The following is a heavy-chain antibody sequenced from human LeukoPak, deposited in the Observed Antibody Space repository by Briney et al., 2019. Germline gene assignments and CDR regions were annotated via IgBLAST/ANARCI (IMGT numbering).Heavy chain of an antibody. J-gene: IGHJ4*02. CDR3: ARDLSGVAGYTYGRGIDY. Sequence: GGSLRLSCAASGFAASGFTFSTFGMHWVRQAPGKGLEWVAVISYDGSNKYYADSVKGRFTISRDNSKNTLYLQMNSLRAEDTAVYYCARDLSGVAGYTYGRGIDYWGQGTLVTVSS. CDR2: ISYDGSNK. V-gene: IGHV3-33*05. CDR1: GFTFSTFG. D-gene: IGHD5-18*01.